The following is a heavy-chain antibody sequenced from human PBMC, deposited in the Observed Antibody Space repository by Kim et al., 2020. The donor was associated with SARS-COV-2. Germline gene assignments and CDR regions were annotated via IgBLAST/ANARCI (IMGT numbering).Heavy chain of an antibody. D-gene: IGHD3-22*01. J-gene: IGHJ4*02. Sequence: LKSRVTISVDTSKNQFSLKLSSVTAADTAVYYCARQPYYYDSSGYYSFDYWGQGTLVTVSS. CDR3: ARQPYYYDSSGYYSFDY. V-gene: IGHV4-39*01.